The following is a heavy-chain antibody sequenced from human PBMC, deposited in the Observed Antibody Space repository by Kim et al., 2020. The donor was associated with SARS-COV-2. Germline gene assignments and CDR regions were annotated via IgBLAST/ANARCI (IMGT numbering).Heavy chain of an antibody. Sequence: GGSLRLSCTASGFSFSSHAMSWVRQAPGKGLEWVSAIRSSSDVTYYADFVKGRFTISRDNSKNTLYLEMNYLRAEHTAIYYCAKNPGYTTTPESWGQGTLVTVSS. V-gene: IGHV3-23*01. CDR2: IRSSSDVT. J-gene: IGHJ5*02. D-gene: IGHD5-18*01. CDR1: GFSFSSHA. CDR3: AKNPGYTTTPES.